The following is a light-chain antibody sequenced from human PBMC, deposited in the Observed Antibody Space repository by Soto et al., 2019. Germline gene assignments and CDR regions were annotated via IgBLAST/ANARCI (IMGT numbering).Light chain of an antibody. CDR3: CSYAGSSSNV. Sequence: QSALTQPASVSGSPGQSITISCTGTSSDVGSYNLVSWYQQHPGKAPKLMIYEGSKRPSGVSNRFSGSKSGNTASLTISGLQAVDEADYYCCSYAGSSSNVFGTGTQLTVL. CDR1: SSDVGSYNL. J-gene: IGLJ1*01. V-gene: IGLV2-23*01. CDR2: EGS.